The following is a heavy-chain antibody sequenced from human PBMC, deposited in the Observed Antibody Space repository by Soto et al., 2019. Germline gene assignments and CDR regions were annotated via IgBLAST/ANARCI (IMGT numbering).Heavy chain of an antibody. CDR1: GFTFSSYA. D-gene: IGHD2-2*01. J-gene: IGHJ6*03. Sequence: GGSLRLSCAASGFTFSSYAMSWVHQAPGKGLEWVSAISGSGGSTYYADSVKGRFTISRDNSKNTLYLQMNSLRAEDTAVYYCAINGGDIVVVPAAIAQFMDYYYMDVWGKGTTVTVSS. V-gene: IGHV3-23*01. CDR2: ISGSGGST. CDR3: AINGGDIVVVPAAIAQFMDYYYMDV.